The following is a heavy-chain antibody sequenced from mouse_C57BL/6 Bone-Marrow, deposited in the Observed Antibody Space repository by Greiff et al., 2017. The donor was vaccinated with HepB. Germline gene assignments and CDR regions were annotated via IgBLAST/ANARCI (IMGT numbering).Heavy chain of an antibody. Sequence: QVQLQQPGAELVKPGASVKLSCKASGYTFTSYWMQWVKQRPGQGLEWIGEIDPSDSYTNYNQKFKGKATLTVDTSSSTAYMQLSSLTSEDSAVYYCARQLRLPYAMDDWGQGTSVTVSS. V-gene: IGHV1-50*01. CDR1: GYTFTSYW. CDR3: ARQLRLPYAMDD. D-gene: IGHD3-2*02. J-gene: IGHJ4*01. CDR2: IDPSDSYT.